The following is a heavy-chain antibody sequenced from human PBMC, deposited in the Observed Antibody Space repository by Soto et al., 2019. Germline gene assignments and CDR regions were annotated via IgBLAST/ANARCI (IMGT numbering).Heavy chain of an antibody. J-gene: IGHJ5*02. Sequence: PSETLSLTCTVSGGSISSYYWSWIRQPPWKGLEWIGYIYYSGITNYNPSLKSRVTISVETSKNQFSLKLSSVTAADTALYYCARAIVVTADKWFDPSGQGTLVPFSP. V-gene: IGHV4-59*01. CDR2: IYYSGIT. CDR3: ARAIVVTADKWFDP. CDR1: GGSISSYY. D-gene: IGHD2-2*01.